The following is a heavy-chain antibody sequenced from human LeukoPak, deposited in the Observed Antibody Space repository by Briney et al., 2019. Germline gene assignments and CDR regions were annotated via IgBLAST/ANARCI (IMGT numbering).Heavy chain of an antibody. CDR3: ARAADEGYYYFDY. D-gene: IGHD3-22*01. CDR1: GYTFTGYY. V-gene: IGHV1-2*02. CDR2: INPNSGGT. J-gene: IGHJ4*02. Sequence: ASVKVSCKAFGYTFTGYYMHWVRQAPGQGLEWMGWINPNSGGTNYAQKFQGRVTMTRDTSISTAYMELSRLRSDDTAVYYCARAADEGYYYFDYWGQGTLVTVSS.